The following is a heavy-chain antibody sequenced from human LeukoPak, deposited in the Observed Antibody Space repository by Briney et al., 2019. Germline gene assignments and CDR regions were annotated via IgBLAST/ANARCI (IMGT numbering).Heavy chain of an antibody. CDR3: ARTSYDSSGYFFDY. CDR1: GYTFTSYG. D-gene: IGHD3-22*01. Sequence: GASVKVSCKASGYTFTSYGISWVRQAPGQGLEWMGWISAYNGNTNYAQKLQGRVTMTADTSTSTAYMELRSLRSDDTAVYYCARTSYDSSGYFFDYWGQGTLVTVSS. CDR2: ISAYNGNT. V-gene: IGHV1-18*01. J-gene: IGHJ4*02.